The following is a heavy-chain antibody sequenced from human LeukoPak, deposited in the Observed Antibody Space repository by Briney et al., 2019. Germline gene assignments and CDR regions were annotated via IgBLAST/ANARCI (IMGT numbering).Heavy chain of an antibody. Sequence: PGGSLRLSCAASGFTVSSNYMSWVRQAPGEGLEWVSVIYSGGSTYYADSVKGRFTISRDNSKNTLFLQMNSLRAEDTAMYYCARDPGYSYGLWYFDLWGRGTLLTVSS. CDR3: ARDPGYSYGLWYFDL. J-gene: IGHJ2*01. CDR1: GFTVSSNY. CDR2: IYSGGST. V-gene: IGHV3-53*01. D-gene: IGHD5-18*01.